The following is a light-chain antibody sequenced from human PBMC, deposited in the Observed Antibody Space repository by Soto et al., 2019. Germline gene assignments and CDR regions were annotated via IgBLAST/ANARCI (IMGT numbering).Light chain of an antibody. CDR3: QQSYITPRT. J-gene: IGKJ1*01. CDR2: DAS. V-gene: IGKV1-39*01. CDR1: QSIGNF. Sequence: DIQVTQSPSSLSASVGDRVTITCRASQSIGNFLNWYQHRLGKAPKLLIYDASNLQSGVPSRFSGSGSGTDFALTISSLQPEDFATYYCQQSYITPRTFGQGTEVDI.